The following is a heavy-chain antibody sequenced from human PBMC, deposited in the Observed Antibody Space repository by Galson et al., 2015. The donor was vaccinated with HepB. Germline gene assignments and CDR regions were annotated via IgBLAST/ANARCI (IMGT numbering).Heavy chain of an antibody. CDR2: MNPNSGNT. Sequence: SCKASGYTFTSYDINWVRQATGQGLEWMGWMNPNSGNTGYAQKFQGRVTMTRNTSISTAYMELSSLRSEDTAVYYCARGGRQLVPGGGWFDPWGQGTLVTVSS. CDR3: ARGGRQLVPGGGWFDP. CDR1: GYTFTSYD. V-gene: IGHV1-8*01. J-gene: IGHJ5*02. D-gene: IGHD6-6*01.